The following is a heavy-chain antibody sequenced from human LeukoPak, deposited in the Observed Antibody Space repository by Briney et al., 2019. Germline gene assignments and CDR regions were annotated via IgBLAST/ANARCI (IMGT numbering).Heavy chain of an antibody. CDR2: IIPIFGTA. J-gene: IGHJ4*02. V-gene: IGHV1-69*13. Sequence: VKVSCKASGGTFSSYVISWVRQAPGRGLEWMGGIIPIFGTANYAQKFQGRVTITADESTSTAYMELSSLRSEDTAVYYCARSKALRLDDIYYWGQGTLVTVSS. CDR1: GGTFSSYV. CDR3: ARSKALRLDDIYY. D-gene: IGHD3-9*01.